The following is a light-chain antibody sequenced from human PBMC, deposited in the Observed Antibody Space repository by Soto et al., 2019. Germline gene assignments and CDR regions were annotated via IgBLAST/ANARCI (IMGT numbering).Light chain of an antibody. CDR3: QQYGSART. J-gene: IGKJ2*01. Sequence: EIVLTQSPGTLSLSPGERATLSCRASQSVSSSYLAWYQQKPGQAPRLLIYGASSRATGIPDRFSGIGSGTDFTLTISRLEPEDFAVYYCQQYGSARTFGQGTKLELK. CDR1: QSVSSSY. CDR2: GAS. V-gene: IGKV3-20*01.